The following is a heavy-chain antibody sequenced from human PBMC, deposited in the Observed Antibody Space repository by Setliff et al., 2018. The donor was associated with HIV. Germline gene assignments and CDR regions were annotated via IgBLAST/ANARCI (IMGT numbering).Heavy chain of an antibody. CDR1: GGSISNNSYY. CDR3: ARNSKNWNYPVEYYDYYMDV. V-gene: IGHV4-39*07. CDR2: LFYNGNT. Sequence: PSETLSLTCTVSGGSISNNSYYWGWVRQPPGKGLELIGNLFYNGNTYYNPSLKSRVTISLDTSKTQSSLKVSSMTAADTAVDYCARNSKNWNYPVEYYDYYMDVWGTGTTVTVSS. J-gene: IGHJ6*03. D-gene: IGHD1-7*01.